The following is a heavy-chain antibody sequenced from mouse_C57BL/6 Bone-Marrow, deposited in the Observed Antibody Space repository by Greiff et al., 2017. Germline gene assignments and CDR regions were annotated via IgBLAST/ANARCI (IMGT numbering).Heavy chain of an antibody. J-gene: IGHJ4*01. CDR1: GYAFSSSW. CDR2: IYPGDGDT. Sequence: VQLQQSGPELVKPGASVKISCKASGYAFSSSWMNWVKQRPGKGLEWIGRIYPGDGDTNYNGKFKGKATLTADKSSSTAYMQLSSLTSEDSAVDCCARGDYDYDAMDYWGQGTSVTVSS. V-gene: IGHV1-82*01. D-gene: IGHD1-1*02. CDR3: ARGDYDYDAMDY.